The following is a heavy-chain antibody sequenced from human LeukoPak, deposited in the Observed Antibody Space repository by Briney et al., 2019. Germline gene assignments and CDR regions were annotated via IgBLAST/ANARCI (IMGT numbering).Heavy chain of an antibody. D-gene: IGHD4-17*01. V-gene: IGHV4-34*01. Sequence: PSETLSLTCTVYDESFSDFYWNWIRQPPGKGLEWIGEINHSGSTNYNPSLKSRVTISVDTSKNQFSLKLSSVTAADTAVYYCARPIGDYVPWGQGTLVTVSS. J-gene: IGHJ5*02. CDR3: ARPIGDYVP. CDR2: INHSGST. CDR1: DESFSDFY.